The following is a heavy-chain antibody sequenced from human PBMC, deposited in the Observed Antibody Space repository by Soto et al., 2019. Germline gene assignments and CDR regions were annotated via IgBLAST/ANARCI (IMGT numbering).Heavy chain of an antibody. J-gene: IGHJ6*02. Sequence: EVQLLESGGGLVQPGGSLRLSCAASGFPLSTYGMTWVRQAPGKGLEWVSAITGTGGKTYYVDSVKGRFTCSRDNSKNMLYLQVNSLRVEDTAVYDCSRIRGYWYGLDVWGQGTTVTVSS. CDR3: SRIRGYWYGLDV. CDR1: GFPLSTYG. V-gene: IGHV3-23*01. CDR2: ITGTGGKT.